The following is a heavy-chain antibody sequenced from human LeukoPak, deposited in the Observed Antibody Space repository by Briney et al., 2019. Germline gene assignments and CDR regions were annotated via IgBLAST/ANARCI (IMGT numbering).Heavy chain of an antibody. CDR2: ISAYNGNT. V-gene: IGHV1-18*01. CDR1: GYTFTSYG. D-gene: IGHD2-15*01. Sequence: ASVKVSCKASGYTFTSYGISWVRQAPGQGLEWMGWISAYNGNTNYAQKLQGRVTMTTDTSTSTAYMELRSLRSDDTAVYYCARGRGAGYCSGGSCYIGWFDPWGQGTLVTVSS. J-gene: IGHJ5*02. CDR3: ARGRGAGYCSGGSCYIGWFDP.